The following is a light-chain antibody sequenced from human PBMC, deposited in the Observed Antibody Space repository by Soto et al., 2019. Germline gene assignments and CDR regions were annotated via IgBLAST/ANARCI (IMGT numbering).Light chain of an antibody. V-gene: IGLV1-51*02. J-gene: IGLJ1*01. CDR3: GNSDISLSAYV. Sequence: QSVLTQPPSVSAAPGQKATISCSGSSSNIGNNSVSWYQQLPGTAPKLLIYENNKRPSGIPDRFSGSKSGTSATLGITGLQTGDEADYYCGNSDISLSAYVFRTGNKVTGL. CDR1: SSNIGNNS. CDR2: ENN.